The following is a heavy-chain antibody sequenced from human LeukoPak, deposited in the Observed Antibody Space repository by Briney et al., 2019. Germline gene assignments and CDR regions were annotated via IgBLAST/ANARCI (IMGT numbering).Heavy chain of an antibody. CDR2: IIPIFGTA. V-gene: IGHV1-69*05. J-gene: IGHJ4*02. CDR3: AGELTYSSSLDY. CDR1: GGTFSSYA. Sequence: ASVKASCKASGGTFSSYAISWVRQAPGQGLEWMGGIIPIFGTANYAQKFQGRVTITTDESTSTAYMELSSLRSEDTAVYYCAGELTYSSSLDYWGQGTLVTVSS. D-gene: IGHD6-13*01.